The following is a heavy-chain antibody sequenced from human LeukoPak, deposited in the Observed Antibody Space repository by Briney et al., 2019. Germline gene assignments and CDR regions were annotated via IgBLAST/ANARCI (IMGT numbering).Heavy chain of an antibody. CDR2: ISGGGRTT. D-gene: IGHD2-15*01. V-gene: IGHV3-23*01. CDR1: GFTFSNHA. Sequence: GGSLRLSCAASGFTFSNHAMSWVRQAPGKGLQWVAVISGGGRTTEYADFVKGRFTISRDNSKNTLSLQMNSLTVKDTAIYFCAKNVVVKRYIDFWGQGTLVTVSS. CDR3: AKNVVVKRYIDF. J-gene: IGHJ4*02.